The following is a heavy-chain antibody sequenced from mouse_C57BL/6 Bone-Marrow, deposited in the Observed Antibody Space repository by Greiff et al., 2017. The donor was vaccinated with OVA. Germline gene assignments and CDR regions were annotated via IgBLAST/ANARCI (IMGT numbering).Heavy chain of an antibody. D-gene: IGHD3-2*02. Sequence: EVQLQESGPGLVKPSQSLSLTCSVTGYSITSGYYWNWIRQFPGNKLEWMGYISYDGSNNYNPSLKNRISITRDTSKNQFFLKLNSVTTEDTATYYCARDSSGYVYFDYWGQGTTLTVSS. J-gene: IGHJ2*01. CDR2: ISYDGSN. CDR1: GYSITSGYY. CDR3: ARDSSGYVYFDY. V-gene: IGHV3-6*01.